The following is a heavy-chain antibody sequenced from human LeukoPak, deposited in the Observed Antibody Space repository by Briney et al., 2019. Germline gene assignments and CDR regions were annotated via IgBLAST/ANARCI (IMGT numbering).Heavy chain of an antibody. CDR1: GGTFSSYA. D-gene: IGHD6-13*01. V-gene: IGHV1-69*04. Sequence: SVTVSCKASGGTFSSYAISWVRQAPGQGLEWMGRIIPILGIANYAQKFQGRVTITADKSTSTAYMELSSLRSEDTAVYYCARSGIAAAGTGDWFDPWGQGTLVTVSS. CDR3: ARSGIAAAGTGDWFDP. CDR2: IIPILGIA. J-gene: IGHJ5*02.